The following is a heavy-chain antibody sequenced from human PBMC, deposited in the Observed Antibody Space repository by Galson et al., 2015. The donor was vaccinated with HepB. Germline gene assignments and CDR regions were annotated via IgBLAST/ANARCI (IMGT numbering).Heavy chain of an antibody. Sequence: SLRLSCAASGFTFDYFGMSWVRQAPGKGLEWVSVIYSGGTIYYADSVKGRFTISRDNAKNSLYLQMNSLRDEDTAVYYCTRGDAFDIWGQGTMVTVSS. D-gene: IGHD3-10*01. CDR1: GFTFDYFG. J-gene: IGHJ3*02. CDR3: TRGDAFDI. V-gene: IGHV3-69-1*01. CDR2: IYSGGTI.